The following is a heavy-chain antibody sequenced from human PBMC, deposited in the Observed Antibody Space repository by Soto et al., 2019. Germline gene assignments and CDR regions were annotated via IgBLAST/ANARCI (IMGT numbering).Heavy chain of an antibody. CDR3: ARGNPDGSGSYFRGWFDP. V-gene: IGHV1-69*12. CDR1: GGTFSSYA. Sequence: QVQLVQSGAEVKKPGSSVKVSCKAPGGTFSSYAISWVRQAPGQGREWMGGIIPIFGTANYAQKFQGRVTITADESTSTAYMELSSLRSEDTAVYYCARGNPDGSGSYFRGWFDPWGQGTLVTVSS. CDR2: IIPIFGTA. D-gene: IGHD3-10*01. J-gene: IGHJ5*02.